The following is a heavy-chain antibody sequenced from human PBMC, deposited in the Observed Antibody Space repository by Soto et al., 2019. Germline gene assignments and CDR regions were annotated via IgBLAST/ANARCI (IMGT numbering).Heavy chain of an antibody. CDR1: GGSISSYY. Sequence: PSETLSLTCTVSGGSISSYYWSWIRQPPGKGLEWIGYIYYSGSTNYNPSLKSRVTISVDTSKNQFSLKLSSVTAADTAVYYCASWTTVTTERFDAFDIRXQGTMVTVSS. CDR3: ASWTTVTTERFDAFDI. J-gene: IGHJ3*02. V-gene: IGHV4-59*01. CDR2: IYYSGST. D-gene: IGHD4-17*01.